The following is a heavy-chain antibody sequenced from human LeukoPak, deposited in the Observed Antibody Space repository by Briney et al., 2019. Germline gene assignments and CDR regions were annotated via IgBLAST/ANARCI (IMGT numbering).Heavy chain of an antibody. CDR2: IIPILGIA. CDR3: ARSYRGAAAVDYYYYGMDV. V-gene: IGHV1-69*04. J-gene: IGHJ6*02. D-gene: IGHD6-13*01. Sequence: SVKVSCKASGGTFSSYAISWVRQAPGQGLEWMGRIIPILGIANYAQKFQGRVTITADKSTSTAYMELSSLRSDDTAVYYCARSYRGAAAVDYYYYGMDVWGQGTTVTVSS. CDR1: GGTFSSYA.